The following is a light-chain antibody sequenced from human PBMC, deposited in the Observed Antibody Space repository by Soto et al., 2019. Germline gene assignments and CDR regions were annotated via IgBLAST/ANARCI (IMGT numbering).Light chain of an antibody. CDR3: QQRSNWPPLT. J-gene: IGKJ4*01. CDR2: DAS. Sequence: EIVLTQSPGTLSLSPGERATLSCRASQSVSSSYLAWYQQKPGQAPRLLIYDASNRATGIPARFSGNGSGTDFTLTISSLEPEDFGVYYCQQRSNWPPLTFGGGTKVDIK. V-gene: IGKV3D-20*02. CDR1: QSVSSSY.